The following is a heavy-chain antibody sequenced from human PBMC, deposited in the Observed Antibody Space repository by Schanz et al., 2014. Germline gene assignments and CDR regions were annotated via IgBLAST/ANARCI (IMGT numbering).Heavy chain of an antibody. CDR1: GDSISNYY. CDR2: IYYSGST. V-gene: IGHV4-59*08. Sequence: QVQLHESGPGLVKPSETLSLTCTVSGDSISNYYWTWIRQPPGKRREWIGYIYYSGSTKYNPSLKSRVTMSVDTSKKQFSLRLSSVSAADTAVYYCARHVLPYDAFDIWGQGTVVTVSS. CDR3: ARHVLPYDAFDI. J-gene: IGHJ3*02.